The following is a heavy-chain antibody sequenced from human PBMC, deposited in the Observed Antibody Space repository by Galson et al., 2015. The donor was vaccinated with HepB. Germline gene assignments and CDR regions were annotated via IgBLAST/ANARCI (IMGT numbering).Heavy chain of an antibody. V-gene: IGHV1-3*01. D-gene: IGHD5-18*01. CDR2: TNAGNGNT. CDR3: ATSRIQLWPNFDY. J-gene: IGHJ4*02. Sequence: SVKVSCKASGYTFTSYAMHWVRQAPGQRLEWMGWTNAGNGNTKYSQKFQGRVTITRDTSASTAYMELSSLRSEDTAVYYCATSRIQLWPNFDYWGQGTLVTVSS. CDR1: GYTFTSYA.